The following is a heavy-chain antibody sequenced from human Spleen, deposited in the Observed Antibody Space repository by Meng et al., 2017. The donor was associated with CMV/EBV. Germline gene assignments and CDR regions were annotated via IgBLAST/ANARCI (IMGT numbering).Heavy chain of an antibody. J-gene: IGHJ4*02. CDR1: GGSISSGGYY. D-gene: IGHD3-3*01. V-gene: IGHV4-31*03. CDR2: IYYSGST. CDR3: AGGTYYDDS. Sequence: LTCTVSGGSISSGGYYWSWIRQHPGKGLEWIGYIYYSGSTYYNPSPKSRVTISLDTSKNLFSLELTSVTAADTAMYYCAGGTYYDDSWGQGTLVTVSS.